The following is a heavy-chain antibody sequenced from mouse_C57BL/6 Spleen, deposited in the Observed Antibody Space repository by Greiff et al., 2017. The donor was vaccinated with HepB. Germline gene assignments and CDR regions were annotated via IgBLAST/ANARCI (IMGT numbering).Heavy chain of an antibody. CDR2: IYPGSGST. Sequence: QVQLQQPGAELVKPGASVKMSCNASGYTFTSYWITWVKQRPGQGLEWIGDIYPGSGSTNYNEKFKSKATLTVDTSSSTAYMQLSSLTSEYSAVYYCAREWALLLRSFDYWGQGTTLTVSS. J-gene: IGHJ2*01. CDR3: AREWALLLRSFDY. V-gene: IGHV1-55*01. CDR1: GYTFTSYW. D-gene: IGHD1-1*01.